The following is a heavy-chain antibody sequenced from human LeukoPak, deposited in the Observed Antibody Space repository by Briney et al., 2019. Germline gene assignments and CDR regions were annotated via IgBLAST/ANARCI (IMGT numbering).Heavy chain of an antibody. CDR3: ARDGGSYLQPTDY. CDR1: GFTFSRTT. V-gene: IGHV3-23*01. CDR2: ITGSGDST. Sequence: GGSLTLSCGASGFTFSRTTMSWVRQAPGKGLEWVSSITGSGDSTYYADSVKGRFTISRDNSKNTLYLQMNSLRAEDTAVYHCARDGGSYLQPTDYWGQGTLVTVSS. J-gene: IGHJ4*02. D-gene: IGHD1-26*01.